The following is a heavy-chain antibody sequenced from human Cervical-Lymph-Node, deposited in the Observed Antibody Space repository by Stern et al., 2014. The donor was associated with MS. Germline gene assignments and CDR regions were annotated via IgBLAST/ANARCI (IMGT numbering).Heavy chain of an antibody. J-gene: IGHJ6*02. CDR1: GFTFSSYS. Sequence: EVHLVESGGGLVKPGGSLRLSCAASGFTFSSYSMNWVRQAPGKGMEWVSSISSSRSYIYYADSVKGRFPISRDNAKNSLYLQMNSLRAEDTAVYYCARDKVGATFPDEYYYYYGMDVWGQGTTVTVSS. CDR2: ISSSRSYI. CDR3: ARDKVGATFPDEYYYYYGMDV. V-gene: IGHV3-21*01. D-gene: IGHD1-26*01.